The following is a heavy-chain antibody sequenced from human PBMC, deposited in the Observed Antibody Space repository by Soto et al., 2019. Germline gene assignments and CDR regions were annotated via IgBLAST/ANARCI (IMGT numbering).Heavy chain of an antibody. CDR2: ISAYNGNT. J-gene: IGHJ4*02. V-gene: IGHV1-18*01. CDR3: DRDPPPPDY. Sequence: QVQLVQSGAEVKKPGASVKVSCKASGYTFASYAISWMRQAPGQGLEWMGWISAYNGNTNYAQKLQGRVTMTTDASTSTAYMELTSLRSNDTAVYYCDRDPPPPDYWGQGTLVTVSS. CDR1: GYTFASYA.